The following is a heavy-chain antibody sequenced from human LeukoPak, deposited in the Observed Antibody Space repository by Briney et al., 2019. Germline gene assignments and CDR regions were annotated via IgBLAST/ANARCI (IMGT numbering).Heavy chain of an antibody. CDR3: ARDKIVGATHFDY. J-gene: IGHJ4*02. CDR1: GFTFSSRDW. D-gene: IGHD1-26*01. V-gene: IGHV3-7*01. CDR2: IKQDGSEK. Sequence: GGSLRLSCVASGFTFSSRDWMTWVRQAPGKGLEWVANIKQDGSEKNYVDSVKGRFTISRDNAKNSVDLQMNSLRAEDTAVYYCARDKIVGATHFDYWGQGALVTVSS.